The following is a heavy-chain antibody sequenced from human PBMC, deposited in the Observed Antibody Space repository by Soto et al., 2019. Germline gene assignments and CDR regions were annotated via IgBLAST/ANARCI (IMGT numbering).Heavy chain of an antibody. Sequence: EVQLLDSGGGLVQPGGSLRLSCTASGFTLSDSWMTWVRQAPGKGLEWVARIKPDESEKKYADSVKGRFSISRDNAKNSMYLQMDSLRCEDTAVYYCVRGGSNYASWGQGTLVTVAS. CDR1: GFTLSDSW. CDR3: VRGGSNYAS. J-gene: IGHJ5*02. V-gene: IGHV3-7*01. CDR2: IKPDESEK. D-gene: IGHD4-4*01.